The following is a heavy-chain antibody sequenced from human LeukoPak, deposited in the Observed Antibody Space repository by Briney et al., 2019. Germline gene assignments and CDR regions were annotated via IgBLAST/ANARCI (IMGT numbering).Heavy chain of an antibody. V-gene: IGHV3-7*01. CDR2: IKQDGSNK. D-gene: IGHD3-22*01. Sequence: GGSLRLSCAASGFTFSSYWMSWVRQAPGKGLEWVANIKQDGSNKYYADSVKGRFTISRDNSKNTLYLQMNSLRAEDTAVYYCARGPYDSSGYYYGAPIDYWGQGTLVTVSS. CDR1: GFTFSSYW. CDR3: ARGPYDSSGYYYGAPIDY. J-gene: IGHJ4*02.